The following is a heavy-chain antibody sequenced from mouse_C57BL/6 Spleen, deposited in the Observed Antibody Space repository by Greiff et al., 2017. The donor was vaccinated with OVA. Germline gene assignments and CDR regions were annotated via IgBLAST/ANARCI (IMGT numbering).Heavy chain of an antibody. CDR2: INPGSGGT. J-gene: IGHJ2*01. Sequence: QVQLKQSGAELVRPGTSVKVSCKASGYAFTNYLIEWVKQRPGQGLEWIGVINPGSGGTNYNEKFKGKATLTADKSSSTAYMQLSSLTSEDSAVYFCAREAGLRRYVDYWGQGTTLTVSS. CDR1: GYAFTNYL. V-gene: IGHV1-54*01. D-gene: IGHD2-2*01. CDR3: AREAGLRRYVDY.